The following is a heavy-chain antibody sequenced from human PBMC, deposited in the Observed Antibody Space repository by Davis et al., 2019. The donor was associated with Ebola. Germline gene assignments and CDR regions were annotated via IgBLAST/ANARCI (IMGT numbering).Heavy chain of an antibody. CDR2: ISGSGGTT. V-gene: IGHV3-23*01. J-gene: IGHJ6*04. D-gene: IGHD3-3*01. Sequence: GESLKISCAASGFTFTNYAMTWVRQAPGKGLEWVSAISGSGGTTYYAGSVKGRFTVSRDNSKKTMYLQMNSLRAEDTAVYYCARSGLSFGVVKYHYGMDVWGKGTTVTVSS. CDR3: ARSGLSFGVVKYHYGMDV. CDR1: GFTFTNYA.